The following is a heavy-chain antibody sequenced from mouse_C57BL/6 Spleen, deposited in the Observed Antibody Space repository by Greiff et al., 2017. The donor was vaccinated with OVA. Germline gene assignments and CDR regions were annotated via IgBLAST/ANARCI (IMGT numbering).Heavy chain of an antibody. CDR2: IHPSDSGT. V-gene: IGHV1-74*01. CDR3: AMEDWGWFDY. D-gene: IGHD4-1*01. CDR1: GYTFTSYW. J-gene: IGHJ3*01. Sequence: VQLQQPGAELVKPGASVKVSCKASGYTFTSYWMHWVKQRPGQGLEWIGSIHPSDSGTNYNQKFKSKATLTVDTSSSTAYMQLSSLTSEDSAVYDCAMEDWGWFDYWGQGTPVTVSA.